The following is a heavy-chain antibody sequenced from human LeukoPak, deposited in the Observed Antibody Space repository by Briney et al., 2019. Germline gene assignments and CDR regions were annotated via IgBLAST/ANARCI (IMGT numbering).Heavy chain of an antibody. CDR3: ARVSRGATLDY. CDR1: GGSISSGGYS. V-gene: IGHV4-30-2*01. J-gene: IGHJ4*02. D-gene: IGHD1-26*01. Sequence: SQTLSLTCAVSGGSISSGGYSWSWIRQPPEKGLEWIGYIYHSGSTYYNPSLKSRVTISVDRSKNQFSLKLSSVTAADTAVYYCARVSRGATLDYWGQGTLVTVSS. CDR2: IYHSGST.